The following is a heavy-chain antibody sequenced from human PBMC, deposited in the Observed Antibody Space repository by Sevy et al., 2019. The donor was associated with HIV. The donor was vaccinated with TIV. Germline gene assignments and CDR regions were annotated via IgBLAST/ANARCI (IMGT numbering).Heavy chain of an antibody. Sequence: ASVKVSCKASGYTFTSHGISWVRQAPGQGLEWVGWISTYNDDTKYAQKVQGRVTMTTDTSTTTAFMELRSLRSDDTAIYYCARDLPPLDYYGSGSYYTSDYWGQGTLVTVSS. D-gene: IGHD3-10*01. J-gene: IGHJ4*02. CDR2: ISTYNDDT. CDR3: ARDLPPLDYYGSGSYYTSDY. V-gene: IGHV1-18*01. CDR1: GYTFTSHG.